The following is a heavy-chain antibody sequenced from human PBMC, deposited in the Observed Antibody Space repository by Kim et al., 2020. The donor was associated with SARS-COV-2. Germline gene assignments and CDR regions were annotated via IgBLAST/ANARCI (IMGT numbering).Heavy chain of an antibody. Sequence: SETLSLTCAVYGGSFSGYYWSWIRQPPGKGLEWIGEINHSGSTNYNPSLKSRVTISVDTSKNQFSLKLSSVTAADTAVYYCARGRIVVVVANPRRGYFDLWGRGTLVTVSS. V-gene: IGHV4-34*01. D-gene: IGHD2-15*01. J-gene: IGHJ2*01. CDR3: ARGRIVVVVANPRRGYFDL. CDR1: GGSFSGYY. CDR2: INHSGST.